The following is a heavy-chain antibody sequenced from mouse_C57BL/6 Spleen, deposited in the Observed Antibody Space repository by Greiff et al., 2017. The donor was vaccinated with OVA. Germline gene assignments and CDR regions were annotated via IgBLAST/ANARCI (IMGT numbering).Heavy chain of an antibody. D-gene: IGHD4-1*01. J-gene: IGHJ3*01. CDR1: GYTFTSYW. CDR3: AISSRAGTGIWWAY. CDR2: INPSNGGT. V-gene: IGHV1-53*01. Sequence: VQLQQSGTELVKPGASVKLSCKASGYTFTSYWMHWVKQRPGQGLEWIGNINPSNGGTNYNEKFKSKATLTVDKSSSTAYMQLRSLTSEDSAVDDCAISSRAGTGIWWAYWGQGTLVTVSA.